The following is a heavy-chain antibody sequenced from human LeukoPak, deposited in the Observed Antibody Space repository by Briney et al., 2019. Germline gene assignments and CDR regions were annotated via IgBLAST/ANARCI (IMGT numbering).Heavy chain of an antibody. V-gene: IGHV1-2*02. D-gene: IGHD2-2*01. J-gene: IGHJ5*02. CDR3: ARDREDTSSWTFNWFDP. CDR2: INCNSGGT. CDR1: GYTFTVYY. Sequence: ASVKVSCKASGYTFTVYYMHWVRQAPGQGPEWMGWINCNSGGTNYAQKFQGRVTMTRDTSISTVYMELSRLRSDDTAVYYCARDREDTSSWTFNWFDPWGQGTLVTVSS.